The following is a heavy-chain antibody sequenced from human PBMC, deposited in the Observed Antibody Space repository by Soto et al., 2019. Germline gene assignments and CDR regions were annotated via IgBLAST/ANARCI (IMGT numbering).Heavy chain of an antibody. CDR1: GGSISSYY. CDR2: IYYSGST. Sequence: PSETLSLTCTVSGGSISSYYWNWIRQPPGKGLEWIGYIYYSGSTNYNPSLKSRVAISVDTSKNQFSLKLSSVTPAATAAYYCARQVFPHPPSYYDAFDIGGQGKMVPV. J-gene: IGHJ3*02. CDR3: ARQVFPHPPSYYDAFDI. V-gene: IGHV4-59*08. D-gene: IGHD1-26*01.